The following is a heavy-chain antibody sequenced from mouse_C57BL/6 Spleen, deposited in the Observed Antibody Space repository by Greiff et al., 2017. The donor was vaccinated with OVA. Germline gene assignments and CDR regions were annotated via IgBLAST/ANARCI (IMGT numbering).Heavy chain of an antibody. J-gene: IGHJ3*01. Sequence: EVMLVESGGGLVKPGGSLKLSCAASGFTFSDYGMHWVRQGPGKGLEWVAYISSGSSTINYADNVKGRFTISRDNAKTTLFLQMTTLRSEDTAMYYCARQRRDWGQGTLVTVSA. CDR3: ARQRRD. CDR2: ISSGSSTI. CDR1: GFTFSDYG. D-gene: IGHD3-2*02. V-gene: IGHV5-17*01.